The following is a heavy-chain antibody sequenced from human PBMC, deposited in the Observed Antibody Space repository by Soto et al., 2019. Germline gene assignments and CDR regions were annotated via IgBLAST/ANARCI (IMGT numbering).Heavy chain of an antibody. CDR2: IKQDGSEK. Sequence: GGSLRLSCAASGFTFSSYWMSWVRQAPGKGLEWVANIKQDGSEKYYVDSVKGRFTISRDNAKNSLYLQMKSLRAEDTAVYYCARGGDFDWLFPPPYWGQGTLVTVSS. CDR1: GFTFSSYW. CDR3: ARGGDFDWLFPPPY. D-gene: IGHD3-9*01. V-gene: IGHV3-7*01. J-gene: IGHJ4*02.